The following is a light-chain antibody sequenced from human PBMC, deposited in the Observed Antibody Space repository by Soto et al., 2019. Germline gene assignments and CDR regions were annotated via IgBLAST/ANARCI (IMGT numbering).Light chain of an antibody. CDR2: GAS. V-gene: IGKV3-15*01. J-gene: IGKJ4*01. Sequence: ETVMTQSPATLSVSPGERATLSCGASQSVSTNLAWYQQKPGQVPRLLIYGASTRASDIPARFSGSGSGTEFTLAIRSLQYEDLAVYYCQQYNEWPLTFGGGTKVEIE. CDR1: QSVSTN. CDR3: QQYNEWPLT.